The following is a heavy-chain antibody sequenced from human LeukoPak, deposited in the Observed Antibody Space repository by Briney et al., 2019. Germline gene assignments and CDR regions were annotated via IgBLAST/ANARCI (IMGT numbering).Heavy chain of an antibody. D-gene: IGHD5-24*01. CDR1: GYRFTIYF. CDR3: ARVGYSYFDY. V-gene: IGHV1-46*01. Sequence: GASVRVSCKRSGYRFTIYFMHWVRQAHGQGREWKGIIDPSSGTTAYAQKFQGRGTMTRDTSTTMFYMEVSSHRSEDTAMYYCARVGYSYFDYWGQGTLVTVSS. CDR2: IDPSSGTT. J-gene: IGHJ4*02.